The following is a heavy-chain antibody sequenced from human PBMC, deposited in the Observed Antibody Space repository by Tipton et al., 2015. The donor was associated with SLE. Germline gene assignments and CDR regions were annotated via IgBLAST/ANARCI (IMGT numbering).Heavy chain of an antibody. V-gene: IGHV3-64*04. CDR3: ALDSGYSYGGVAFDI. CDR1: GFTFSSYA. Sequence: SLRLSCSASGFTFSSYAMHWVRQAPGKGLEYVSAISGSGGSTYYADSVKGRFTISRDNSKNTLYLQMNSLRAEDTAVYYCALDSGYSYGGVAFDIWGQGTMVTVSS. J-gene: IGHJ3*02. D-gene: IGHD5-18*01. CDR2: ISGSGGST.